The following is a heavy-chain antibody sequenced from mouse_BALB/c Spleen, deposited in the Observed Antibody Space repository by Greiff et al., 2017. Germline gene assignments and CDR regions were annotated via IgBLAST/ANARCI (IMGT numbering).Heavy chain of an antibody. CDR2: IYPGSGST. D-gene: IGHD2-4*01. Sequence: LQQPGSELVRPGASVKLSCKASGYTFTSYWMHWVKQRHGQGLEWIGNIYPGSGSTNYDEKFKSKGTLTVDTSSSTAYMHLSSLTSEDSAVYYCTRSMITTTDYAMDYWGQGTSVTVSS. CDR3: TRSMITTTDYAMDY. J-gene: IGHJ4*01. CDR1: GYTFTSYW. V-gene: IGHV1S22*01.